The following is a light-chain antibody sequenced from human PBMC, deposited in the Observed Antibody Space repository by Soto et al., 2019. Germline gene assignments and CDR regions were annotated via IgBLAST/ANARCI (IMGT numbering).Light chain of an antibody. CDR3: QQRSNWPLT. CDR1: QSVSTY. Sequence: EIVLTQSPATLYLPPQERATISCRASQSVSTYLAWYQHKPGQAPRLLIYDASNRATGIPARFSGSGSGTDFTLTISTLEPEDFAVYYCQQRSNWPLTFGGGTKVEIK. J-gene: IGKJ4*01. V-gene: IGKV3-11*01. CDR2: DAS.